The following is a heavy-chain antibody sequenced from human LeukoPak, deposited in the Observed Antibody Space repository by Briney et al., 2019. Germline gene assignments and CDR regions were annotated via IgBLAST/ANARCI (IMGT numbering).Heavy chain of an antibody. CDR1: GGSFRGYY. CDR3: ARGKRGYYDFWSGYYRGQDWFDP. J-gene: IGHJ5*02. V-gene: IGHV4-34*01. CDR2: INHSGST. Sequence: SETLSLTCAVSGGSFRGYYWSWIRQPPGKGLEWIGEINHSGSTNYNPSLRSRVTISVDTSKNQFSLKLSSVTAADTAVYYCARGKRGYYDFWSGYYRGQDWFDPWGQGTLVTVSS. D-gene: IGHD3-3*01.